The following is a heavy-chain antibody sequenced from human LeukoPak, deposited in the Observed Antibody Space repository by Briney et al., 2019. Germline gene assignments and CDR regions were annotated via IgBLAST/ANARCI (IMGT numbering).Heavy chain of an antibody. Sequence: GGSLRLSCAASGFTFSSYGMHWVRQAPGKGLEWVAVISYDGSNKYYADSVKGRFTISRDNSKNTLYLQMNSLRAEDTAVYYCAKAQTGGSGSYVLHFDYWGLGTLVTVSS. CDR1: GFTFSSYG. D-gene: IGHD3-10*01. J-gene: IGHJ4*02. CDR3: AKAQTGGSGSYVLHFDY. CDR2: ISYDGSNK. V-gene: IGHV3-30*18.